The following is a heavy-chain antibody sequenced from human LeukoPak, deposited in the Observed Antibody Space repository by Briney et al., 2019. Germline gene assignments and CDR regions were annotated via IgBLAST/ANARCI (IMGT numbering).Heavy chain of an antibody. Sequence: LPGGSLRLSCAASGFTFSSYVMSWVRQAPGKGLEWVSGISGSGGSTDYADSVKGRFTVSRDNSKSTLYLQMNSLRAEDTSVYYCAKGRGGRVIPPATFDYWGQGTLVTVSS. V-gene: IGHV3-23*01. CDR1: GFTFSSYV. D-gene: IGHD2/OR15-2a*01. J-gene: IGHJ4*02. CDR2: ISGSGGST. CDR3: AKGRGGRVIPPATFDY.